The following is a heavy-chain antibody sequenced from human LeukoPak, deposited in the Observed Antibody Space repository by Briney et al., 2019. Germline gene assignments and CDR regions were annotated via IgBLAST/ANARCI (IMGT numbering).Heavy chain of an antibody. CDR3: ASTWYPVTIFGVVIDYYYGMDV. CDR2: IYYSGST. Sequence: SQTLSLTCTVSGGSISSGGYYWSWIHQHPGKGLEWIGYIYYSGSTYYNPSLKSRVTISVDTSKNQFSLKLSSVTAADTAVYYCASTWYPVTIFGVVIDYYYGMDVWGQGTTVTVSS. D-gene: IGHD3-3*01. V-gene: IGHV4-31*03. CDR1: GGSISSGGYY. J-gene: IGHJ6*02.